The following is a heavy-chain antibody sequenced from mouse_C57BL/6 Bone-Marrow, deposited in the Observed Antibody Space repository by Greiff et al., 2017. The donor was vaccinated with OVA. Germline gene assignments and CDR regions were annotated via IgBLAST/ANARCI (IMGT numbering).Heavy chain of an antibody. Sequence: QVQLQQSGAELVKPGASVKLSCKASGYTFTSYWMQWVKQRPGQGLEWIGEIDPSDSYTNYNQKFKGKATLTVDTSSSTAYMQLSSLTSEDSAVYYCARGYYGSSLWYFDVWGTGTTVTVSS. V-gene: IGHV1-50*01. CDR3: ARGYYGSSLWYFDV. CDR2: IDPSDSYT. CDR1: GYTFTSYW. D-gene: IGHD1-1*01. J-gene: IGHJ1*03.